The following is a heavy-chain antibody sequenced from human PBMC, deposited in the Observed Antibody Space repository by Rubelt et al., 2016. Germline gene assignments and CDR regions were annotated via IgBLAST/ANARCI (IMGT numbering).Heavy chain of an antibody. CDR2: ISGGGGTT. CDR1: YA. J-gene: IGHJ4*02. D-gene: IGHD1-26*01. CDR3: AKVVEKLMYSDTCLDY. V-gene: IGHV3-23*01. Sequence: YAMSWVRQAPGKGLECVSGISGGGGTTYYADSVKGRFTISRDNNKNSLYLQMNSLTAEDTALYYCAKVVEKLMYSDTCLDYWGQGTRVTVSS.